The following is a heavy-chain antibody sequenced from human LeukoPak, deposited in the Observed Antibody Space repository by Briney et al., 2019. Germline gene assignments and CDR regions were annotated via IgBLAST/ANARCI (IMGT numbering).Heavy chain of an antibody. Sequence: SETLSLTCTVSGGSISSYYWSWIRQPPGKGLEWIGYIYYSGSTNYNPSLKSRVTLSVDTSKNQFSLKLSSVTAADTAVYYCARRTPGGGGYFDYWGQGTLVTVSS. V-gene: IGHV4-59*08. CDR2: IYYSGST. J-gene: IGHJ4*02. CDR3: ARRTPGGGGYFDY. CDR1: GGSISSYY. D-gene: IGHD2-15*01.